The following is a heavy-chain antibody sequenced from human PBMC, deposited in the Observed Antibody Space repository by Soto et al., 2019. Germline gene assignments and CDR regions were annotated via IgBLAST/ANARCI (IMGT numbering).Heavy chain of an antibody. J-gene: IGHJ5*02. V-gene: IGHV3-11*01. Sequence: LRLSCAASGFTFSDYYMSWIRQAPGKGLEWVSYISSSGSTIYYADSVKGRFTISRDNAKNSLYLQMNSLRAEDTAVYYCAWDDSSIAAVNWFDPWGQGTPVTVSS. CDR1: GFTFSDYY. CDR3: AWDDSSIAAVNWFDP. D-gene: IGHD6-6*01. CDR2: ISSSGSTI.